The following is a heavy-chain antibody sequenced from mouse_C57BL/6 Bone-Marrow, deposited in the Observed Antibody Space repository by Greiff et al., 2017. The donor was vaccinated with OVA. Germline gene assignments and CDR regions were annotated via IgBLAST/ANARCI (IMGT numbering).Heavy chain of an antibody. CDR1: GYTFTTYP. CDR3: ARRAYYTKGGFAY. V-gene: IGHV1-47*01. D-gene: IGHD2-12*01. CDR2: FHPYNDDT. Sequence: VQLVESGAELVKPGASVKMSCKASGYTFTTYPIEWMKQNNGKSLEWIGNFHPYNDDTKYNEKFKDKATLTVEKSSSTVYLELSRLTSDDSAVYYCARRAYYTKGGFAYWGQGTLVTVSA. J-gene: IGHJ3*01.